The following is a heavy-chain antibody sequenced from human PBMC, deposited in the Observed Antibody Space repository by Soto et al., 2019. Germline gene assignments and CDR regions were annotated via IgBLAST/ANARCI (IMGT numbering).Heavy chain of an antibody. V-gene: IGHV3-30*03. J-gene: IGHJ4*02. D-gene: IGHD3-22*01. CDR1: GFTFSSYG. CDR3: TTTYYDSSGFQPLMDY. CDR2: ISYDGSNK. Sequence: QVQLVESGGGVVQPGRFLRLSCAASGFTFSSYGMHWVRQAPGKGLEWVAVISYDGSNKYYADSVKGRFTISRDNSKNTLYLQMNSLRAEDTAVYYCTTTYYDSSGFQPLMDYWGQGTLVTVSS.